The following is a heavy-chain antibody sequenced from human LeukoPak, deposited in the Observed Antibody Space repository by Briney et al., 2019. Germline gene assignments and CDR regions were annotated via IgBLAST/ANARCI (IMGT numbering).Heavy chain of an antibody. V-gene: IGHV3-30*18. CDR3: AKDSGQWLVYGMDV. D-gene: IGHD6-19*01. Sequence: GGSLRLSCAASGFTFSSYGMHWVRQAPGKGLEWVAVISYDGSNKYYADSVKGRFTISRDNSKNTLYLQMNSLRAEDTAVYYCAKDSGQWLVYGMDVWGQGTTVTVSS. CDR2: ISYDGSNK. CDR1: GFTFSSYG. J-gene: IGHJ6*02.